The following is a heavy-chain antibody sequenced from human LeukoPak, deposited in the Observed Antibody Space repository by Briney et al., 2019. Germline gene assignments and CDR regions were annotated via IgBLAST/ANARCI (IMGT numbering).Heavy chain of an antibody. V-gene: IGHV4-38-2*01. D-gene: IGHD3-22*01. CDR3: ARGPITMIVVVNGDY. J-gene: IGHJ4*02. CDR2: IYHSGST. CDR1: GYSISSGYY. Sequence: SETLSLTCAVSGYSISSGYYWGWIRQPPGKGLEWIGSIYHSGSTYYNPSLKSRVTISVDTSKNQFSLKLSSVTAADTAVYYCARGPITMIVVVNGDYWGQGTLVTVSS.